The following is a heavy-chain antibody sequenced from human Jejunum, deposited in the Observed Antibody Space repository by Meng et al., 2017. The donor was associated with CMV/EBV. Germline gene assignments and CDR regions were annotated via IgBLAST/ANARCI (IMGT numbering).Heavy chain of an antibody. J-gene: IGHJ4*02. CDR2: IIPTFDTA. CDR3: AREFRRDGYDSGSQAQAYFFES. D-gene: IGHD5-24*01. Sequence: TWLRQAPGPGLEWMGGIIPTFDTAIYAQKFEGRLTITADDSTSASYMDLSSLTPEDTAVYYCAREFRRDGYDSGSQAQAYFFESWGQGTPVTVSS. V-gene: IGHV1-69*01.